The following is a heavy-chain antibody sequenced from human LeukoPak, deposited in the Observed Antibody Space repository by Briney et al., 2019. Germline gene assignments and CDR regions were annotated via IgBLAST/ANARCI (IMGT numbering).Heavy chain of an antibody. J-gene: IGHJ4*02. V-gene: IGHV3-48*04. D-gene: IGHD3-10*01. CDR3: ARELLWFGESNYFDY. Sequence: PGGSLRLSCAASGFSFSSYSMNWVRQAPGKGLEWVSYISSSSSTIYYADSVKGRFTISRDNAKNSLYLQMNSLRAEDTAVYYCARELLWFGESNYFDYWGQGSLVTVSS. CDR1: GFSFSSYS. CDR2: ISSSSSTI.